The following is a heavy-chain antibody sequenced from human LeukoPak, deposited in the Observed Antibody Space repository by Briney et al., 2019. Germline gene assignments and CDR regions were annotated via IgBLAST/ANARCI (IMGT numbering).Heavy chain of an antibody. CDR3: ARDLHIAPDYGMDV. V-gene: IGHV3-66*01. CDR2: IYSGGST. Sequence: GGSLRLSCAASGFTVSSNYMSWVRQAPGKGLEWVSVIYSGGSTYYAGSVKGRFTISRDNSKNTLYLQMNSLRAEDTAVYYCARDLHIAPDYGMDVWGQGTTVTVSS. D-gene: IGHD6-13*01. J-gene: IGHJ6*02. CDR1: GFTVSSNY.